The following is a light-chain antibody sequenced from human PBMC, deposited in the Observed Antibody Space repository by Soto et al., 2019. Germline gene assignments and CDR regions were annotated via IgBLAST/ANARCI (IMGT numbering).Light chain of an antibody. Sequence: QSALTQPASVSGSPGQSITISCTGTSSDVGGYNYVCWYQHHPGKAPKLIIHDVSNRPSGVSHRFSGSKSGNTASLSISGLQAEDAADYYCSSYTSSSTVVFGGGTKLTVL. CDR1: SSDVGGYNY. CDR2: DVS. J-gene: IGLJ2*01. CDR3: SSYTSSSTVV. V-gene: IGLV2-14*03.